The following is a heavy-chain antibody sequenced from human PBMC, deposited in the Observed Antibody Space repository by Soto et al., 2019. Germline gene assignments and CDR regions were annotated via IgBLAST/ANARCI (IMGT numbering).Heavy chain of an antibody. CDR3: ARLGYYYGSGSSSPADNRFDP. Sequence: GDSLKVSCKGSGYSFTSYWIGWVRQMPGKGLEWMGIIYPGDSDTRYSPSFQGQVTISADQSISTAYLPRSSLKASDTAMYYCARLGYYYGSGSSSPADNRFDPWGQGTLVTVFS. J-gene: IGHJ5*02. CDR2: IYPGDSDT. D-gene: IGHD3-10*01. CDR1: GYSFTSYW. V-gene: IGHV5-51*01.